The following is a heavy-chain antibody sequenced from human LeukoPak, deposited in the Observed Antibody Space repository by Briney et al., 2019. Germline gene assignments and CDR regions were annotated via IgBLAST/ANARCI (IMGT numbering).Heavy chain of an antibody. CDR1: GYTFTSYA. J-gene: IGHJ6*02. CDR3: ARELYDFWSGYYALYYYGMDV. Sequence: GASVKVSCKASGYTFTSYAMNWVRQAPGQGLEWMGWINTNTGNPTYAQGFTGRFVFSLDASVSTAYLQISSLKAEDTAVYYCARELYDFWSGYYALYYYGMDVWGQGTTVTVSS. CDR2: INTNTGNP. V-gene: IGHV7-4-1*02. D-gene: IGHD3-3*01.